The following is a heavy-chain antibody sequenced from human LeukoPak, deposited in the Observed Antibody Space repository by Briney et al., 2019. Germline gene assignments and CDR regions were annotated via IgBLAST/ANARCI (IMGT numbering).Heavy chain of an antibody. CDR3: YTSITDY. Sequence: GGSLRLSCAASGFYVNNACMSWVRQAPGKGLEWVGRIRSKIDGGATDYAAPVKGRFTISRDDSKNTLYLQINSLKIEDTAMYYCYTSITDYWGQGTLVTVSS. CDR2: IRSKIDGGAT. D-gene: IGHD1-1*01. V-gene: IGHV3-15*07. CDR1: GFYVNNAC. J-gene: IGHJ4*02.